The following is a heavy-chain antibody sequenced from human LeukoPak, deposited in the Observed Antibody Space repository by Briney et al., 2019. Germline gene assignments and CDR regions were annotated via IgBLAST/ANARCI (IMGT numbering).Heavy chain of an antibody. Sequence: PSETLSLTCTVSGASISDYYWGWIRQPPGKGLEWIGHIYSVGSPTCSPSLMSRVSISVDTSKNQFSLELSSVTAADTAVYYCARRFRTGGNLHHDAYDVWGQGIVVTVSS. CDR3: ARRFRTGGNLHHDAYDV. D-gene: IGHD1-14*01. CDR1: GASISDYY. J-gene: IGHJ3*01. V-gene: IGHV4-4*09. CDR2: IYSVGSP.